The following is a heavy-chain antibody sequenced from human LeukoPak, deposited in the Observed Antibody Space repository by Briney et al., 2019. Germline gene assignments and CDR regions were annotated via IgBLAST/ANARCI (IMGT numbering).Heavy chain of an antibody. CDR1: GGSFSGDF. J-gene: IGHJ4*02. CDR2: INHSGST. D-gene: IGHD5-24*01. CDR3: ARRSGYNYRGYFDY. Sequence: SETLSLTCAVYGGSFSGDFWSWIRQPPGKGLEWIGEINHSGSTNYNPSLKSRVTISVDTSKNQFSLKLSSVTAADTAVYYCARRSGYNYRGYFDYWGQGTLVTVSS. V-gene: IGHV4-34*01.